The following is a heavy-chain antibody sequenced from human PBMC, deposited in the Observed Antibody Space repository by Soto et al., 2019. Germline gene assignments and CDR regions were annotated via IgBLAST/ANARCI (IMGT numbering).Heavy chain of an antibody. Sequence: GGSLRLSCAASGFTFTRYSMNWVRQAPGKGLEWVSSISSTTNYIYYGDSMKGRFTISRDNAKNSLYLEMNSLRAEDTAVYYCARESEDLTSNFDYWVQGTLVTVSS. V-gene: IGHV3-21*06. J-gene: IGHJ4*02. CDR2: ISSTTNYI. CDR3: ARESEDLTSNFDY. CDR1: GFTFTRYS.